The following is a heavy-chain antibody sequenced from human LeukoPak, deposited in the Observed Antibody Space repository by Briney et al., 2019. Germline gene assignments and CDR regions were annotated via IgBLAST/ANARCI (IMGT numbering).Heavy chain of an antibody. CDR1: GYSENFYG. V-gene: IGHV1-18*01. Sequence: ASVKVSCKTSGYSENFYGITWVRQVAGQGLEWMGWISAQHGQTEYAPNSQDRVTMTTDTYTNTAYMELRSLRSDHTAVYYCAGSLGYCTSNVCYLKYWGQGTLVTVSS. CDR3: AGSLGYCTSNVCYLKY. CDR2: ISAQHGQT. J-gene: IGHJ4*02. D-gene: IGHD2-8*01.